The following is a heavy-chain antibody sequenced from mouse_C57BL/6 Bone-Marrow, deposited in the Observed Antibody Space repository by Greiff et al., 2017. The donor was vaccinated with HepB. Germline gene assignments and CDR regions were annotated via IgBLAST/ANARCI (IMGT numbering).Heavy chain of an antibody. V-gene: IGHV1-53*01. CDR1: GYTFTSYW. J-gene: IGHJ4*01. D-gene: IGHD2-4*01. CDR3: ARCGGLRRRYYAMDY. CDR2: INPSNGGT. Sequence: VQLQQPGTELVKPGASVKLSCKASGYTFTSYWMHWVKQRPGQGLEWIGNINPSNGGTNYNEKFKSKATLTVDKSSSTAYMQLSSLTSEDSAVYYCARCGGLRRRYYAMDYWGQGTSVTVSS.